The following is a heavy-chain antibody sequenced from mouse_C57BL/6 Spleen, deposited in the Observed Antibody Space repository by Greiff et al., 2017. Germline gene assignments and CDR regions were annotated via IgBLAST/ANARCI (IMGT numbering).Heavy chain of an antibody. J-gene: IGHJ3*01. V-gene: IGHV1-55*01. CDR3: ARSLDGYFSFAY. D-gene: IGHD2-3*01. Sequence: QVHVKQPGAELVKPGASVKMSCKASGYTFTSYWITWVKQRPGQGLEWIGDIYPGSGSTNYNEKFKSKATLTVDTSSSTAYMQLSSLTSEDSAVYYCARSLDGYFSFAYWGQGTLVTVSA. CDR2: IYPGSGST. CDR1: GYTFTSYW.